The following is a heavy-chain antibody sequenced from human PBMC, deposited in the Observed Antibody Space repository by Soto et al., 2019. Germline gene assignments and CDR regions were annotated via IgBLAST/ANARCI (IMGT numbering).Heavy chain of an antibody. CDR3: ATVRFSALLRPPLIFHP. CDR1: GGSINNYY. J-gene: IGHJ5*02. D-gene: IGHD2-21*01. V-gene: IGHV4-59*01. Sequence: SETLSLTCTVSGGSINNYYWNWIRQPPGKGLEWIGSIHYSGSTNYKPSLKSRVTISVDTSKNQFSLKLNSVTAADTAVYYCATVRFSALLRPPLIFHPCGTALLVTVSS. CDR2: IHYSGST.